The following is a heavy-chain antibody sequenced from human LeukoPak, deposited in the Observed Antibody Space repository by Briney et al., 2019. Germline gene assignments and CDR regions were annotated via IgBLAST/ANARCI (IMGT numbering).Heavy chain of an antibody. Sequence: ASVKVSCKASGYTFTGYYMHWVRQAPGQGLEWMGWINPNSGGTNYAQKFQGRVTMTRDTSISTAYMELSRLRSDDTAVYYYASSYATVVTFAYWGQGTLVTVSS. CDR1: GYTFTGYY. V-gene: IGHV1-2*02. CDR3: ASSYATVVTFAY. J-gene: IGHJ4*02. CDR2: INPNSGGT. D-gene: IGHD4-23*01.